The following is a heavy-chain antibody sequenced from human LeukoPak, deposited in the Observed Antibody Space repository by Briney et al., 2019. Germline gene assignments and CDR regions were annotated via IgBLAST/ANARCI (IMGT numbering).Heavy chain of an antibody. V-gene: IGHV3-23*01. CDR3: ATLGDIVVATAARGIDI. CDR2: ISGSGGST. CDR1: GFTFSSYA. D-gene: IGHD2-2*01. J-gene: IGHJ3*02. Sequence: QARGSLRLSCAASGFTFSSYAISWVRQAPGKGQGWVSAISGSGGSTYYADSVKGRFTISRDNSKNTLYLQMNSLRAKDTAVYYCATLGDIVVATAARGIDIWGQGTMVTVSS.